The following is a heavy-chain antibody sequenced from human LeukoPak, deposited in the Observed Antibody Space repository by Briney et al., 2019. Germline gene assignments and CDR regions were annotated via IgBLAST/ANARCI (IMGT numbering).Heavy chain of an antibody. CDR2: ISSSSSYI. Sequence: PGGSLRLSCAASGFTFSNYAMSWVRQAPGKGLEWVSSISSSSSYIYYADSVKGRFTISRDNAKNSLYLQMNSLRAEDTAVYYCARDRTVTTDAFDIWGQGTMVTVSS. D-gene: IGHD4-17*01. J-gene: IGHJ3*02. CDR1: GFTFSNYA. CDR3: ARDRTVTTDAFDI. V-gene: IGHV3-21*01.